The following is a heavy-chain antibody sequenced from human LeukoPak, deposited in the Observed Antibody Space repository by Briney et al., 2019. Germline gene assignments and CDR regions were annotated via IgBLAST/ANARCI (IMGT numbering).Heavy chain of an antibody. V-gene: IGHV3-21*01. J-gene: IGHJ4*02. CDR2: ISSSSSYI. D-gene: IGHD6-13*01. Sequence: GGSLRLSCAASGFTFSSYSMNWVRQAPGRGLEWVSSISSSSSYIYYADSVKGRFTISRDNAKNSLYLQMNSLRAEDTAVYYCARDPYSSSWYYFDYWGQGTLVTVSS. CDR3: ARDPYSSSWYYFDY. CDR1: GFTFSSYS.